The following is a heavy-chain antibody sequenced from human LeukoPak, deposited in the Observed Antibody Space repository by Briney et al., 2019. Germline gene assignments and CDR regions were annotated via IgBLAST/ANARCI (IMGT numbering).Heavy chain of an antibody. CDR1: GFTFSSYW. D-gene: IGHD2-2*01. V-gene: IGHV3-7*01. CDR2: IKQDGSEK. J-gene: IGHJ3*02. Sequence: GGSLRLSCAASGFTFSSYWMIWVRQAPGKGREGVANIKQDGSEKYYVDSVKGRFTISRDNAKNSLHLQMNSLRAEDTAVYYCAREGVGSTIFAFDIWGQGTMVTVSS. CDR3: AREGVGSTIFAFDI.